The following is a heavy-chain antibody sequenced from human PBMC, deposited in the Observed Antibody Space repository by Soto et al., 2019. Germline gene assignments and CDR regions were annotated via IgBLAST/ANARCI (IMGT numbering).Heavy chain of an antibody. V-gene: IGHV1-18*04. CDR1: GYIFDSYS. J-gene: IGHJ4*02. CDR3: ARESIGGLWLDS. Sequence: QVQLVQSGGEVKPPGASVKVSCKSSGYIFDSYSISWVRQAPGQGLEWMGDISGYNAKTKITQKFQGRVTMTIDKSTTTGYLEVTGLTSDDTAVYYCARESIGGLWLDSWRQGTLVTVSS. CDR2: ISGYNAKT. D-gene: IGHD3-10*01.